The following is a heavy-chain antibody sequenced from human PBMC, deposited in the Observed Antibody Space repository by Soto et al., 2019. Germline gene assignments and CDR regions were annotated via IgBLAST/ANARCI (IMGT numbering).Heavy chain of an antibody. V-gene: IGHV3-7*01. J-gene: IGHJ3*02. D-gene: IGHD2-15*01. Sequence: EVQVVEAGGGLVQPGGSLRLSCAASGFTFSSYWMSWVRRAPGKGLEWVANIKQDGGEKYYVDSVKGRFTISRDNARNSLYLQMNSLRAEDRAVYYCARVLCSGGSCYSGLDAFDIWGQGTMVAVAS. CDR2: IKQDGGEK. CDR3: ARVLCSGGSCYSGLDAFDI. CDR1: GFTFSSYW.